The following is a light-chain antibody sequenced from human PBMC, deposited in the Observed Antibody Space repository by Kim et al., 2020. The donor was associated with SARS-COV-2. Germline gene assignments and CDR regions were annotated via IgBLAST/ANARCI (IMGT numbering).Light chain of an antibody. CDR3: HQYGSSLPYT. CDR1: QSVSSNY. J-gene: IGKJ2*01. CDR2: GVS. V-gene: IGKV3-20*01. Sequence: EIVLTQSPGTLSLSPGERATLSCRASQSVSSNYLAWYQHKPGQAPRLLISGVSIRATGIPDRFIGSGSGTDFTLTISRLEPEDFAVYYCHQYGSSLPYTFGQGTKLEI.